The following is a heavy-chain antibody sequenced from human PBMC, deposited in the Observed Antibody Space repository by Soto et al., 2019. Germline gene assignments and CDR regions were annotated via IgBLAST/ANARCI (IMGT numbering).Heavy chain of an antibody. V-gene: IGHV3-48*03. CDR1: GYTFNSHE. J-gene: IGHJ4*02. CDR3: ARGGIH. Sequence: EVLLVESGGGSRQPGGSLRLSCVASGYTFNSHEMNWVRQAPGKGLEWISSISGSGTTNYAESVKGRFTISGDNAHKSLFLEMKDLRVEDTAVYYCARGGIHWGQGTLVTVSS. CDR2: ISGSGTT. D-gene: IGHD3-16*01.